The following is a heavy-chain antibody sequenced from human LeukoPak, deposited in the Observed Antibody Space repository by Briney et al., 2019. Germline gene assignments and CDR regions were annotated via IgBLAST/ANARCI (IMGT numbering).Heavy chain of an antibody. CDR2: ISSSGSTI. Sequence: PGGSLRLSCAASGFTFSSYWMTWIRQAPGKGLEWVSYISSSGSTIYYADSVKGRFTISRDNAKNSLYLQMNSLRAEDTAVHYCARQTPHNWNAFDYWGQGTLVTVSS. D-gene: IGHD1-20*01. V-gene: IGHV3-11*01. CDR3: ARQTPHNWNAFDY. CDR1: GFTFSSYW. J-gene: IGHJ4*02.